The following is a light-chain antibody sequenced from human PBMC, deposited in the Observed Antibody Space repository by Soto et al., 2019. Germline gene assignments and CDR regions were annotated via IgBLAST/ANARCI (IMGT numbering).Light chain of an antibody. V-gene: IGKV3-20*01. CDR2: GAS. CDR3: QQYGSSPPLT. J-gene: IGKJ4*01. CDR1: QSVGSNS. Sequence: EFVLTQSPGTLSLSPGERATLSCRASQSVGSNSFAWYQQKPGQAPRILIYGASTRATGTPDGFSGSGSGTDFTLTISRLEPEDFAVYYCQQYGSSPPLTFGGGTKVEIK.